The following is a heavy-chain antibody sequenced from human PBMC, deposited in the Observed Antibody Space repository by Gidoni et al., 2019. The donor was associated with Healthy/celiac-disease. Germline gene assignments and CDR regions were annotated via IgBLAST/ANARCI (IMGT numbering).Heavy chain of an antibody. CDR2: T. J-gene: IGHJ4*02. Sequence: TSYAQKFQGRVTMTRDTSTSSVYMELRSLRSEDTAVYYCARVSVSGPETQYGDYGRSDYWGQGTLVTVSS. V-gene: IGHV1-46*01. D-gene: IGHD4-17*01. CDR3: ARVSVSGPETQYGDYGRSDY.